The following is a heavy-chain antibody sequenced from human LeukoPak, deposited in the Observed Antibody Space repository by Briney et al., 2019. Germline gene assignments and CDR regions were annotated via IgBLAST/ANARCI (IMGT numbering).Heavy chain of an antibody. CDR2: ISYDGSNK. D-gene: IGHD5-12*01. J-gene: IGHJ6*02. Sequence: PGGSLRLSCAASGFTFSSYAMHWVRQAPGKGLEWVAVISYDGSNKYYADPVKGRFTISRDNSKNTLYLQMNSLRAEDTAVYYCARDLATYPYYYYYYGMDVWGQGTTVTVSS. V-gene: IGHV3-30-3*01. CDR1: GFTFSSYA. CDR3: ARDLATYPYYYYYYGMDV.